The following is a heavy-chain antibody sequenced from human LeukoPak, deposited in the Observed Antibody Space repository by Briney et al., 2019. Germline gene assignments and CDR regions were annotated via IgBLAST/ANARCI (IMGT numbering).Heavy chain of an antibody. CDR1: GGSISSSSYY. J-gene: IGHJ6*02. V-gene: IGHV4-39*07. CDR2: IYYSGST. Sequence: SETLSLTCTVSGGSTVSGGSISSSSYYWGWIRQPPGKGLEWIGSIYYSGSTYYNPSLKSRVTISVDTSKNQFSLKLSSVTAADTAVYYCATNGAVAAKRDYYYGMDVWGQGTTVTVSS. CDR3: ATNGAVAAKRDYYYGMDV. D-gene: IGHD6-19*01.